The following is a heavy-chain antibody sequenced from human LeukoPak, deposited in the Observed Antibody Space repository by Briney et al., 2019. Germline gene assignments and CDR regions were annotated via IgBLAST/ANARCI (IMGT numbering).Heavy chain of an antibody. D-gene: IGHD6-6*01. CDR1: GFTFSGYA. Sequence: GGSLRLSCAASGFTFSGYAMSWVRQAPGKGLEWVSAITGSGGSTYYADSVKGRFTISRDNSKNTLYLQMNSLRAEDTAVYYCAKGAYSSSSGDYFDYWGQGTLVTVSS. J-gene: IGHJ4*02. CDR2: ITGSGGST. CDR3: AKGAYSSSSGDYFDY. V-gene: IGHV3-23*01.